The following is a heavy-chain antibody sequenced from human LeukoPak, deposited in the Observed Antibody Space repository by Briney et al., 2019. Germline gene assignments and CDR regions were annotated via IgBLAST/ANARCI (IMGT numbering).Heavy chain of an antibody. J-gene: IGHJ4*02. CDR2: IYTGGTT. CDR3: TKLKGWYGEGYCDH. Sequence: GGSLRLSCAASGFTVSTNYMSWVRQPAGKGLEWLSVIYTGGTTFYADSVKGRFTISRDNSKNTLYLQMNSLRADDTAVYYCTKLKGWYGEGYCDHWGQGTLVTFSS. CDR1: GFTVSTNY. V-gene: IGHV3-53*01. D-gene: IGHD3-10*01.